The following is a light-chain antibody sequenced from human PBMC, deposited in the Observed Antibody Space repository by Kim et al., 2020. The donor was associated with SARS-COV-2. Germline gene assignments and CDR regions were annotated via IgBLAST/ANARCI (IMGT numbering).Light chain of an antibody. CDR2: GKN. V-gene: IGLV3-19*01. CDR3: NSRDSNENVF. CDR1: SLRSDY. J-gene: IGLJ2*01. Sequence: VALGQTVKITFQGDSLRSDYATWYQQKQGQAPILVIYGKNNRPSGIPDRFSGSSSGNPASLTITGTQAGDEADYYCNSRDSNENVFFGGGTQLTVL.